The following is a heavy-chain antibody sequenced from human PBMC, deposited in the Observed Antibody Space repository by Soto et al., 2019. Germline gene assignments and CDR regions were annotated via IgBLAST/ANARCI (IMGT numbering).Heavy chain of an antibody. D-gene: IGHD2-2*01. CDR3: TREIWDGAVIPAAMMF. Sequence: QVQLVQSGAEVKKPGASVKVSCKASGYTFTGYAIQWVRQAPGQGLEWMGWINTGNGNTHSSQRFQGRVTITRDTSANTAYMELSSLRPEDTAVYFCTREIWDGAVIPAAMMFWGQGTLVTVSS. CDR1: GYTFTGYA. CDR2: INTGNGNT. V-gene: IGHV1-3*04. J-gene: IGHJ4*02.